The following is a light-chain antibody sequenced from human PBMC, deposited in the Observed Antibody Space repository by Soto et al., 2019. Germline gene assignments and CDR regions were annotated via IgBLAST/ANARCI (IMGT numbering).Light chain of an antibody. CDR1: QSLSSY. V-gene: IGKV3-20*01. J-gene: IGKJ2*01. CDR2: GAS. Sequence: EIVLTQSPGTLSLSPGERATLSCRASQSLSSYLAWYQQKPGQDPRLLIYGASSRATGIPDRFSGSGSGTDFTLTISRLEPEDFAVYYCRQYGSSPSYTFGQGTKLEIK. CDR3: RQYGSSPSYT.